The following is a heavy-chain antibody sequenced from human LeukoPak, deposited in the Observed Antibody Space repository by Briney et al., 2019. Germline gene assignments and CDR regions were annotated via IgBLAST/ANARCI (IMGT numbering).Heavy chain of an antibody. CDR2: ISYDGSNK. J-gene: IGHJ4*02. D-gene: IGHD3-3*01. CDR3: ARDRDFWSGMIGTFDY. V-gene: IGHV3-30*03. CDR1: GFTFSSYG. Sequence: GGSLRLSCAASGFTFSSYGMHWVRQAPGKGLEWVAVISYDGSNKYYADSVKGRFTISRDNSKNTLYLQMNSLRAEDTAVYYCARDRDFWSGMIGTFDYWGQGTLVTVSS.